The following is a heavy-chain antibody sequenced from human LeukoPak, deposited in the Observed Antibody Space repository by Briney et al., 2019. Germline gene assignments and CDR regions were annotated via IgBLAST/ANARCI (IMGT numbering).Heavy chain of an antibody. CDR2: ISDTGGRT. J-gene: IGHJ4*02. CDR3: AKRGVVIRVILVGFHREAYYFDS. CDR1: GITLSNYG. Sequence: GGSLRLSCAVSGITLSNYGMTWVRQAPGKGLEWVAGISDTGGRTNYADSVKGRFTISRDNPKNTLYLQMNSLRAEGTAVYFCAKRGVVIRVILVGFHREAYYFDSWGQGAQVTVSS. V-gene: IGHV3-23*01. D-gene: IGHD3-22*01.